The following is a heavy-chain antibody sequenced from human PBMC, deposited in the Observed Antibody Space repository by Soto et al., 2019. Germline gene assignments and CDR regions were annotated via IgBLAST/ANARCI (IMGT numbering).Heavy chain of an antibody. CDR1: GYSFTTYA. CDR2: INRYGHGA. CDR3: VRDLNGDFSY. D-gene: IGHD3-3*01. V-gene: IGHV1-18*01. J-gene: IGHJ4*02. Sequence: QVQLVQSGAEVRQPGASVRVSCKASGYSFTTYAMSWVRQAPGQGLEYMGWINRYGHGAKYVQRFQGRVSMTTDTSTTTVSIDLRSLTSDDAAVYYCVRDLNGDFSYWGQGTVVIVSP.